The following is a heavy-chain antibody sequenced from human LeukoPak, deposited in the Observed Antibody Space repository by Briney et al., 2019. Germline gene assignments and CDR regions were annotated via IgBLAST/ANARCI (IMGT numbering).Heavy chain of an antibody. V-gene: IGHV1-69*13. Sequence: SVKVSCKASGGTFSSYAISWVRQAPGQGLEWMGGIIPIFGTANYAQKFQGRVTITADESTSTAYMELTSLRSEDTAVYYCARDLYSGLSGNYFDYWGQGTLVTVSS. J-gene: IGHJ4*02. CDR2: IIPIFGTA. D-gene: IGHD2-15*01. CDR1: GGTFSSYA. CDR3: ARDLYSGLSGNYFDY.